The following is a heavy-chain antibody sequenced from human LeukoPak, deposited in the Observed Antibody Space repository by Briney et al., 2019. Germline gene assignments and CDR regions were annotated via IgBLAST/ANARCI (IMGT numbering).Heavy chain of an antibody. CDR1: GDSISGYF. CDR2: FSTRGYT. V-gene: IGHV4-4*07. D-gene: IGHD1-26*01. CDR3: AVGFIRDPFHI. J-gene: IGHJ3*02. Sequence: SETLSLTCTVSGDSISGYFWSWIRQPAGKGLEWIGRFSTRGYTTYNPSLKSRLTISVDKSKSQFSLNLTSVTAADTAVYYCAVGFIRDPFHIWGQGTIVTVSS.